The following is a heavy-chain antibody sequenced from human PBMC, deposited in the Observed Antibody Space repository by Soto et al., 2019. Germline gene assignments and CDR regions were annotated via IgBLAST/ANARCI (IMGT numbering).Heavy chain of an antibody. D-gene: IGHD5-12*01. Sequence: SSETLSLTCTVSGGSISSYYWSWIRQPPGKGLEWIGYIYYSGSTNYNPSLKSRVTISVDTSKNQFSLKLSSVTAADTAVYYCARLGKEWLRSAPLYYYYMDVWGKGTTVTVSS. CDR3: ARLGKEWLRSAPLYYYYMDV. J-gene: IGHJ6*03. V-gene: IGHV4-59*08. CDR2: IYYSGST. CDR1: GGSISSYY.